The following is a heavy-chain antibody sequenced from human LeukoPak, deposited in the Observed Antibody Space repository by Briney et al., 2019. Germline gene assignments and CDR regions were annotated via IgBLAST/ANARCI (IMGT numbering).Heavy chain of an antibody. CDR1: GGTFSSYA. V-gene: IGHV1-69*05. D-gene: IGHD2-2*01. CDR3: AVVPAAMFYYMDV. Sequence: ASVKVSCKASGGTFSSYAISWVRQAPGQGLEWMGGIIPIFGTANYAQKFQGRVTITTDESTSTAYMELSSLRSQDTAVYYCAVVPAAMFYYMDVWGKGTTVNVSS. J-gene: IGHJ6*03. CDR2: IIPIFGTA.